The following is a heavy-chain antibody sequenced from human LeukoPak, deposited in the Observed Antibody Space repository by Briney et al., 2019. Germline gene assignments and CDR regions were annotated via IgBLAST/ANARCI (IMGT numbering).Heavy chain of an antibody. V-gene: IGHV4-59*01. J-gene: IGHJ4*02. CDR2: IYYSGST. D-gene: IGHD6-6*01. CDR1: GGSISSYY. Sequence: WETLSLTCTVSGGSISSYYWSWIRQPPGKGLEWIGYIYYSGSTNYNPSLKSRVTISVDTSKNQFSLKLSSVTAADTAVYYCARVEYSSSPYFDYWGQGTLVTVSP. CDR3: ARVEYSSSPYFDY.